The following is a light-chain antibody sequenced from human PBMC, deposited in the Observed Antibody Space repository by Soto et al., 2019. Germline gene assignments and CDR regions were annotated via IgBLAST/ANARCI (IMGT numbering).Light chain of an antibody. V-gene: IGLV2-14*01. CDR1: SSDVGGFNY. Sequence: QSALTQPASVSGSPGQSITISCTGTSSDVGGFNYVSWFQQHPGTAPTLLIYDVINRPSGVSHRFSVSKSGNTASLTISGLQAEDEADYYCTSYTSSSTYVFGTGTKVTVL. CDR3: TSYTSSSTYV. J-gene: IGLJ1*01. CDR2: DVI.